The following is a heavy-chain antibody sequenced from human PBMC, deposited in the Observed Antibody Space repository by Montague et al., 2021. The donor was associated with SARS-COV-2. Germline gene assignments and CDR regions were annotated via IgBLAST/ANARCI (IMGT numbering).Heavy chain of an antibody. Sequence: SLRLSCAASGFTFRSYGMFWVRQAPGKGLEWVAVMWNEGSKKYYSDSVKGRFTISRDNSKNTLYLHMNSLRADDTAVYYCAKETIVYGMDVWGQGTTVTVS. J-gene: IGHJ6*02. CDR2: MWNEGSKK. D-gene: IGHD4-11*01. CDR3: AKETIVYGMDV. CDR1: GFTFRSYG. V-gene: IGHV3-33*06.